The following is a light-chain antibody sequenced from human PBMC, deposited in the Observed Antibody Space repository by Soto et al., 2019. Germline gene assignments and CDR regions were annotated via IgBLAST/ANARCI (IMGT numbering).Light chain of an antibody. CDR3: SSYSRRSTYV. CDR1: SSDVGGYNY. CDR2: DVS. V-gene: IGLV2-14*03. J-gene: IGLJ1*01. Sequence: QSALTQPASVSGSPGQSITISCTGTSSDVGGYNYVSWYQQHPGKAPKLIIYDVSYRPSGVSNRFSGSKSGNTASLTISGLQAEDEAHYFCSSYSRRSTYVFGTGTKVTVL.